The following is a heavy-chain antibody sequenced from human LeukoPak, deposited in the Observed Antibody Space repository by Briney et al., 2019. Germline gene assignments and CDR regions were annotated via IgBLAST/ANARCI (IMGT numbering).Heavy chain of an antibody. V-gene: IGHV3-23*01. CDR2: ISGSGGST. J-gene: IGHJ6*02. Sequence: GGSLRLSCAASGFTFSSYAMSWVRQAPGKGLEWVSAISGSGGSTYYADSAKGRFTISRDNSKNTLYLQMNSLRAEDTAVYYCAKAVDIVAKYYYYYGMDVWGQGTTVTVSS. CDR1: GFTFSSYA. CDR3: AKAVDIVAKYYYYYGMDV. D-gene: IGHD5-12*01.